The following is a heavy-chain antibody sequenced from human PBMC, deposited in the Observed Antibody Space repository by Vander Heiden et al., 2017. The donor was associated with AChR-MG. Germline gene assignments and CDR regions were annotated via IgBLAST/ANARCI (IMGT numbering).Heavy chain of an antibody. CDR1: GGTFRSYP. D-gene: IGHD3-10*01. Sequence: QVQLVQSGAEVKKPGSSVKVSCKASGGTFRSYPISWVRQAPGQGLEWMGRIIPILGIANYAQKFQGRVTITADKSTSTAYMELSSLRSEDTAVYYCAREPGGSGSYYTVDYWGQGTLVTVSS. V-gene: IGHV1-69*04. CDR3: AREPGGSGSYYTVDY. J-gene: IGHJ4*02. CDR2: IIPILGIA.